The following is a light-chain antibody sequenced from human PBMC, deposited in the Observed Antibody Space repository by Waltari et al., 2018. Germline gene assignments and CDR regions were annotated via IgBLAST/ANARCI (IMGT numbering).Light chain of an antibody. CDR3: HQYAVSPRT. Sequence: VLTQSPGTLSLSPGERATLSCRASQSLTRNSLAWYVQKPGQSPSLLIYATSTRATGVPDRFSATGSGTDFTLTISSLEPEDSAVYFCHQYAVSPRTFGQGTKVEI. CDR1: QSLTRNS. J-gene: IGKJ1*01. V-gene: IGKV3-20*01. CDR2: ATS.